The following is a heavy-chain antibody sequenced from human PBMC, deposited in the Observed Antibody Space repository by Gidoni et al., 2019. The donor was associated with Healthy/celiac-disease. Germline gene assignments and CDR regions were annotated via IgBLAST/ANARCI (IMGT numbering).Heavy chain of an antibody. V-gene: IGHV1-2*02. J-gene: IGHJ5*02. D-gene: IGHD6-13*01. Sequence: QVQLVQSGAEVKKPGASVKVSCKASGYTFTGYYMHWVRQAPGQGLEWMGWINPNSGGTNYAQKLQGRVTMTRDTSISTAYMELSRLRSDDTAVYYCARDYSSSWYNWFDPWGQGTLVTVSS. CDR1: GYTFTGYY. CDR2: INPNSGGT. CDR3: ARDYSSSWYNWFDP.